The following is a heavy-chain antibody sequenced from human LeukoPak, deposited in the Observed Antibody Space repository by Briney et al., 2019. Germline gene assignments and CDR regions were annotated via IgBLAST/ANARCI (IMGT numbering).Heavy chain of an antibody. CDR2: ISYDGSNK. D-gene: IGHD3-9*01. CDR1: GYTLTELS. CDR3: ARTYYDILTGYYSSFDY. V-gene: IGHV3-30-3*01. Sequence: SCKVSGYTLTELSMHWVRQAPGKGLEWVADISYDGSNKYYADSVKGRFTISRDNSKSTLYLQMNSLRAEDTAVYYCARTYYDILTGYYSSFDYWGQGTLVTVSS. J-gene: IGHJ4*02.